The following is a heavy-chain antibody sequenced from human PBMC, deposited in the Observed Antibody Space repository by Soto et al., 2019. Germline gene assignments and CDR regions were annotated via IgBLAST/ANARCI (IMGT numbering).Heavy chain of an antibody. CDR3: TRGAGAPWVRFDS. J-gene: IGHJ4*02. V-gene: IGHV4-38-2*01. CDR1: GYSITSGFY. D-gene: IGHD3-22*01. Sequence: SETLSLTCGVSGYSITSGFYWGWVRQSPGRGLEWIGSISYSAKTFYNPSLASRLSIAVDTSMNQFSLRLTSVTAADTALYYCTRGAGAPWVRFDSWGQGTLVTVSS. CDR2: ISYSAKT.